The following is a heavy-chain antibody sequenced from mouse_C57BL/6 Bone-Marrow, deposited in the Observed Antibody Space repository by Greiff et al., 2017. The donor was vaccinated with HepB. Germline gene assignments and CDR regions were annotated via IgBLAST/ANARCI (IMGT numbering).Heavy chain of an antibody. V-gene: IGHV1-80*01. CDR1: GYAFSSYW. CDR3: ARGRGLRRGHYFDY. Sequence: QVQLKHSGAELVKPGASVKISCKASGYAFSSYWMNWVKQRPGKGLEWIGQIYPGDVDTNYNGKFKGKATLTADKSSSTAYMQLSRLTSEDSAVYFCARGRGLRRGHYFDYWGQGTTLTVSS. D-gene: IGHD2-4*01. J-gene: IGHJ2*01. CDR2: IYPGDVDT.